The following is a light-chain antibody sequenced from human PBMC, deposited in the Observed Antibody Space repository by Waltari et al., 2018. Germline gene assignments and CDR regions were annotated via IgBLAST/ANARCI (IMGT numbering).Light chain of an antibody. J-gene: IGKJ4*01. CDR2: AAS. CDR1: QSISTH. V-gene: IGKV1-39*01. CDR3: QQCYIIPLT. Sequence: DIQMTQSPSSLSASVGDRVTITCRASQSISTHLNWYQQKPGKAPKLLIYAASSLQSGVPSRFSGSGSGTDFTLTISTLQPEDFATYYCQQCYIIPLTFGGGTKVEIK.